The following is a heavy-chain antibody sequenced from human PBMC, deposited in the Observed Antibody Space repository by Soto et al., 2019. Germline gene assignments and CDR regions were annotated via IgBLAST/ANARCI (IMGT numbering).Heavy chain of an antibody. J-gene: IGHJ5*02. CDR3: ARTRGGELRGVWFDP. CDR1: GGSVSSGSYD. D-gene: IGHD1-26*01. CDR2: IYYSGRT. Sequence: SETLSVTCTVSGGSVSSGSYDWSWIRQPPGKGLEWIGYIYYSGRTNYNPSLKSRVTISVDTSRNQFSLKLRPVTAADTAVYYCARTRGGELRGVWFDPRGRVHMGTVS. V-gene: IGHV4-61*01.